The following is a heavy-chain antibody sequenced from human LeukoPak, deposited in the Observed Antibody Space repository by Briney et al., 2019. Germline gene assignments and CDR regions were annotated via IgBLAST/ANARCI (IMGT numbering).Heavy chain of an antibody. J-gene: IGHJ4*02. Sequence: GGSLRLSCAASGFSFSNYGMHWVRQAPGKGLEWVAVIWYDGSNKYYADSVKGRFTISRDNAKNSLYLQMNSLRAEDTAVYYCARIGAGSSRDYWGQGTLVTVSS. CDR1: GFSFSNYG. CDR3: ARIGAGSSRDY. D-gene: IGHD6-13*01. CDR2: IWYDGSNK. V-gene: IGHV3-33*03.